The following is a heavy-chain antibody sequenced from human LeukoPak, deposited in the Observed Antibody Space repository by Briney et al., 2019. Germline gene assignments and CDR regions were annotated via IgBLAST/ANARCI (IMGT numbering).Heavy chain of an antibody. V-gene: IGHV4-59*08. CDR3: ARVKRHGGHLDAFNI. D-gene: IGHD4-23*01. J-gene: IGHJ3*02. Sequence: SETLSLTCTVSGGSITSYHWSWIRQPPGKGLEWIASIYHRGSTYYNPSLKSRLTISVDTSKNQFSLKLSSVTAADTAVYYCARVKRHGGHLDAFNIWGQGTMVTVSS. CDR1: GGSITSYH. CDR2: IYHRGST.